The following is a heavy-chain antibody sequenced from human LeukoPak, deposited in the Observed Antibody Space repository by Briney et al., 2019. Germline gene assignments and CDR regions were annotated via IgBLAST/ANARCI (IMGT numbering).Heavy chain of an antibody. J-gene: IGHJ4*02. D-gene: IGHD3-9*01. CDR3: ARDWKRLAPLGY. CDR2: INPNSGGT. Sequence: ASVTVSCKASGYTFTGYYMHWVRQAPGQGLEWMGWINPNSGGTNYAQKFQGRVTMTRDTSISTAYMELSRLRSDDTAVYYCARDWKRLAPLGYWGQGTLVTVSS. V-gene: IGHV1-2*02. CDR1: GYTFTGYY.